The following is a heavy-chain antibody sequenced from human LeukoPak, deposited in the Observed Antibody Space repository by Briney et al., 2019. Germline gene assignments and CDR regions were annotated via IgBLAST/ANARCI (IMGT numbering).Heavy chain of an antibody. CDR1: GGSISSGGYS. V-gene: IGHV4-30-2*01. CDR2: IYHSGST. J-gene: IGHJ5*02. CDR3: ARDTYDILTGYYTGQHP. Sequence: SQTLSLTCAVSGGSISSGGYSWSWIRQPPGKGLEWIGYIYHSGSTYYNPSLKSRVTISVDRSKNQFSPKLSSVTAADTAVYYCARDTYDILTGYYTGQHPWGQGTLVTVSS. D-gene: IGHD3-9*01.